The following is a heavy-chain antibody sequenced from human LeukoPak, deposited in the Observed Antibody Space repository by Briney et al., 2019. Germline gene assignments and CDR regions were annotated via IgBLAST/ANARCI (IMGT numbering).Heavy chain of an antibody. D-gene: IGHD5-18*01. CDR1: GGSITSGKYY. J-gene: IGHJ4*02. CDR3: ARCLRDTYSYAVDPWYFDY. CDR2: IYYSGST. Sequence: SETLSLTCTVSGGSITSGKYYWSWIRQYPGKGLEWIGYIYYSGSTYYNPSLKSRVTISADTSKNQFSLKLSSVTAADTAVYYCARCLRDTYSYAVDPWYFDYWGQGTLVTVSS. V-gene: IGHV4-31*03.